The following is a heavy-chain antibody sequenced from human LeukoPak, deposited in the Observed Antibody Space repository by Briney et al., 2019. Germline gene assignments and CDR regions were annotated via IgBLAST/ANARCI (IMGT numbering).Heavy chain of an antibody. CDR2: IYNSGST. CDR3: ARGDRSKLFDY. J-gene: IGHJ4*02. V-gene: IGHV4-59*01. Sequence: SETLSLTCTVSGGSISTYYWSWVRQPPGKGLEWIGYIYNSGSTNYNPSLKSRVTISVDTSKNQFSLKLSSVTAADTAVYYCARGDRSKLFDYWGQGILVTVSS. CDR1: GGSISTYY.